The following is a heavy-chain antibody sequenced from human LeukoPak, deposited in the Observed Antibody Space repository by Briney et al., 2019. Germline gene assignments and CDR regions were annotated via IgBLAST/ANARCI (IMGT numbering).Heavy chain of an antibody. CDR1: GGSISSGSYY. CDR3: ASNYYGSGSYIRFDY. Sequence: PSETLSLTCTVSGGSISSGSYYWSWIRQPAGKGLEWIGRIYTSGSTNYNPSLKSRVTISVDTSKNQFSLKLSSVTAADTAVYYCASNYYGSGSYIRFDYWGQGTLVTVSS. V-gene: IGHV4-61*02. D-gene: IGHD3-10*01. CDR2: IYTSGST. J-gene: IGHJ4*02.